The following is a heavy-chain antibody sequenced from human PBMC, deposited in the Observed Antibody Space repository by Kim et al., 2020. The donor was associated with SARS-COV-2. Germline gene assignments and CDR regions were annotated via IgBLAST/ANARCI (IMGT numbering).Heavy chain of an antibody. D-gene: IGHD3-10*01. CDR2: IYYSGST. V-gene: IGHV4-39*01. CDR3: ARRARYGSGSYYMDNWFDP. Sequence: SETLSLTCTVSGGSISSSSYYWGWIRQPPGKGLEWIGSIYYSGSTYYNPSLKSRVTISVDTSKNQFSLKLSSVTAADTAVYYCARRARYGSGSYYMDNWFDPWGQGTLVTVSS. CDR1: GGSISSSSYY. J-gene: IGHJ5*02.